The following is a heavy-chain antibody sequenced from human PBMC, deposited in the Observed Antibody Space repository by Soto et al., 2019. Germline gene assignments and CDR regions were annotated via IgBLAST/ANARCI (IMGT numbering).Heavy chain of an antibody. D-gene: IGHD7-27*01. J-gene: IGHJ6*02. V-gene: IGHV4-61*03. Sequence: ETLSLTCIVSGDSVTSGSYYWTWLRQPPGKGLEWIGYISYTGRTKYNPSLQSRVTISVDTSKNDFSLNLSSVTAADTAVYFCAREWGLLPYYVMNVWGRGTAVTVSS. CDR3: AREWGLLPYYVMNV. CDR1: GDSVTSGSYY. CDR2: ISYTGRT.